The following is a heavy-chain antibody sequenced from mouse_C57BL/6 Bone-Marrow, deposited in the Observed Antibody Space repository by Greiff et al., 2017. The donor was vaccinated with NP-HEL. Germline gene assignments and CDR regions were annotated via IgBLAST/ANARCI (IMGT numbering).Heavy chain of an antibody. CDR2: INPSSGYT. D-gene: IGHD1-1*01. Sequence: QVQLKESGAELARPGASVKMSCKASGYTFTSYTMHWVKQRHGQGLEWIGYINPSSGYTKYNQKFKDKATLTADKSSSTAYMQLSSLTSEDSAVYYCARYYYYGSSYPDYWGQGTTLTVSS. V-gene: IGHV1-4*01. CDR3: ARYYYYGSSYPDY. CDR1: GYTFTSYT. J-gene: IGHJ2*01.